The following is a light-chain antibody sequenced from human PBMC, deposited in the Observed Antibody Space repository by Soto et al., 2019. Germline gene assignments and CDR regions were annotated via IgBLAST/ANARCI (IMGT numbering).Light chain of an antibody. CDR2: EAS. Sequence: DIQITQSPSTLSGSVGDRVTITCRASQGIRNDLGWYQQKPGKAPRLLMYEASTLESGVPSRFSGSGSGTEFTLTISSLQPDDFATYFCQQHNDYWTLGQGTKVDIK. J-gene: IGKJ1*01. CDR3: QQHNDYWT. CDR1: QGIRND. V-gene: IGKV1-17*01.